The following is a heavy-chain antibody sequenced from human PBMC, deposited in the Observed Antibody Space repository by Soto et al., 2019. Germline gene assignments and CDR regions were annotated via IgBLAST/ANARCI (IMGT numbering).Heavy chain of an antibody. V-gene: IGHV3-23*01. D-gene: IGHD2-15*01. Sequence: EVQLLESRGGLVQPGGAVRLSCAASGFTFSSHAMSWVRQAPGKGLEWISSISAGSEGAYYADSVKGRFTISRDNSNNTLYLQINSLRAEDTAVYYCARDLWWYLHWGQGTLVTVSS. CDR2: ISAGSEGA. CDR3: ARDLWWYLH. CDR1: GFTFSSHA. J-gene: IGHJ4*02.